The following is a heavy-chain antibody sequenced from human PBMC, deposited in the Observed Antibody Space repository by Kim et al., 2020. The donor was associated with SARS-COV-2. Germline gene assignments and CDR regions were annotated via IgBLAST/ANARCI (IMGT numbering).Heavy chain of an antibody. CDR2: ISYDGSNK. CDR1: GFTFSSYG. V-gene: IGHV3-30*18. J-gene: IGHJ4*02. D-gene: IGHD6-13*01. Sequence: GGSLRLSCAASGFTFSSYGMHWVRQAPGKGLEWVAVISYDGSNKYYADSVKGRFTISRDNSKNTLYLQMNSLRAEDTAVYYCAKDLFTSSHNVRGDYWGQGTLVTVSS. CDR3: AKDLFTSSHNVRGDY.